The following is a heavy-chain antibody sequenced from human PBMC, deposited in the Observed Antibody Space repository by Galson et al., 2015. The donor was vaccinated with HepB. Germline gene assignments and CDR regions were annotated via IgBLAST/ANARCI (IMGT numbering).Heavy chain of an antibody. CDR1: GYTFTGYY. J-gene: IGHJ4*02. D-gene: IGHD2-2*01. CDR3: ARGDVVVPAARNDY. CDR2: INPNSGGT. Sequence: SVKVSCKASGYTFTGYYMHWVRQAPGQGLEWMGWINPNSGGTNYAQKFQGRVTMTRDTSISTAYMELSRLRSDDTAVYYCARGDVVVPAARNDYWGQGTLVTVSS. V-gene: IGHV1-2*02.